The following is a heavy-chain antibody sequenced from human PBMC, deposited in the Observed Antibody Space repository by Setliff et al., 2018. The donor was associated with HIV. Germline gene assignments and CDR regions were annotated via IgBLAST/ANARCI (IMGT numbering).Heavy chain of an antibody. V-gene: IGHV3-49*04. J-gene: IGHJ3*02. CDR2: VRGKAYGGTT. D-gene: IGHD3-3*01. Sequence: GGSLRLSCSASEFIFGDYAISWVRQAPGKGLEWVGFVRGKAYGGTTEYAASVKGRFTISRDDSKSIAYLQMNSLKTEDTAVYYCTRDQPRYYNFWSGPDAFDIWGQGTMVTVSS. CDR3: TRDQPRYYNFWSGPDAFDI. CDR1: EFIFGDYA.